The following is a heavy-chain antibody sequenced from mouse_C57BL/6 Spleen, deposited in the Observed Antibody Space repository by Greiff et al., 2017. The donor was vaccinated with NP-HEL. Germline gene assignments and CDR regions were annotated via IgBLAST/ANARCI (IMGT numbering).Heavy chain of an antibody. J-gene: IGHJ3*01. V-gene: IGHV1-80*01. CDR1: GYAFSSYW. D-gene: IGHD5-5*01. CDR2: IYPGDGDT. CDR3: ARSLPFAY. Sequence: VQLKESGAELVKPGASVKISCKASGYAFSSYWMNWVKQRPGKGLEWIGQIYPGDGDTNYNGKFKGKATLTADKSSSTAYMQLSSLTSEDSAVYFCARSLPFAYWGQGTLVTVSA.